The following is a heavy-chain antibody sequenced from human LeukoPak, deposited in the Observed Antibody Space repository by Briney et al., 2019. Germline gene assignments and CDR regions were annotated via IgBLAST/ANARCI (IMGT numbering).Heavy chain of an antibody. Sequence: SETLSPTCTVSGGSISSYYWSWIRQPAGKGLEWIGRIYTSGSTNYNPSLKSRVTMSVDTSKNQFSLKLSSVTAADTAVYYCAREGCSGGSCYSAYNWFDPWGQGTLVTASS. V-gene: IGHV4-4*07. CDR2: IYTSGST. J-gene: IGHJ5*02. CDR3: AREGCSGGSCYSAYNWFDP. CDR1: GGSISSYY. D-gene: IGHD2-15*01.